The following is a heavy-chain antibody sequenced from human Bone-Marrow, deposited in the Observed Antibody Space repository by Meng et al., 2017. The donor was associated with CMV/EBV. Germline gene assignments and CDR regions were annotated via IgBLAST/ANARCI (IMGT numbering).Heavy chain of an antibody. CDR1: RGSISSYY. CDR3: ARGRYCSSTSCVNTVLYYYYGMDV. J-gene: IGHJ6*02. V-gene: IGHV4-59*12. CDR2: IYYSGST. Sequence: SETLSLTCTVSRGSISSYYWSWIRQPPGKGLEWIGYIYYSGSTNYNPSLKSRVTISVDTSKNQFSLKLSSVTAADTAVYYCARGRYCSSTSCVNTVLYYYYGMDVWGQGTTVTGSS. D-gene: IGHD2-2*01.